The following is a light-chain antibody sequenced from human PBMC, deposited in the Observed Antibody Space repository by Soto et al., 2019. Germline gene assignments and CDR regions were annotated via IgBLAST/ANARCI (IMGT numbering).Light chain of an antibody. V-gene: IGKV3-11*01. J-gene: IGKJ2*01. CDR2: DAS. CDR3: QQRSNWPMFT. CDR1: QSVSSY. Sequence: IVLTQSPATLSLSPGERATLSYRASQSVSSYLAWYQQKPGQAPRLLIYDASNRATGIPARFSGSGSGTDFTLTISGLEPEDFAVYYCQQRSNWPMFTFGQGTKLEIK.